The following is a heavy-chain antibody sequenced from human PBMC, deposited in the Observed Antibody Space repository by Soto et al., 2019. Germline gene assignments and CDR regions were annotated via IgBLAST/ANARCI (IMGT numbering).Heavy chain of an antibody. Sequence: QVHLVQSGAEVKKPGASVKVSCKGSGYIFTTYGITWVRQAPGQGLEWMGWISAHNGNTNYAQKLQGRVTVTRDTSTTTAYMELRNLRPDETAVYYAARGRYGDYWGQGALVTVSS. CDR2: ISAHNGNT. CDR1: GYIFTTYG. D-gene: IGHD1-1*01. CDR3: ARGRYGDY. J-gene: IGHJ4*02. V-gene: IGHV1-18*01.